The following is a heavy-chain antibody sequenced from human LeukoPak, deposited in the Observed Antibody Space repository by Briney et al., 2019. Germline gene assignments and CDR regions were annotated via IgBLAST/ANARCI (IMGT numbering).Heavy chain of an antibody. CDR1: GGTFSSYA. J-gene: IGHJ5*02. CDR2: IIPIFGTA. D-gene: IGHD6-19*01. Sequence: SVKVSCKASGGTFSSYAVSWVRQAPGQGLEWMGRIIPIFGTANYAQKFQGRVTITTDESTSTAYMELSSLRSEDTAVYYCARIGIAVAGTGFDPWGQGTLVTVSS. CDR3: ARIGIAVAGTGFDP. V-gene: IGHV1-69*05.